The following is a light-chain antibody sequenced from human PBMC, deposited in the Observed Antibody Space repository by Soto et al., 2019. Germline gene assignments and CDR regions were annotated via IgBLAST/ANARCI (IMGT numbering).Light chain of an antibody. V-gene: IGKV3-20*01. CDR1: QSVSSSY. CDR3: QQYGSSLFT. J-gene: IGKJ3*01. Sequence: EIVLTQSPGTLSLSPGERATLSCRASQSVSSSYLAWYQQKPGQAPRLLIYGASSRATGIPDRFSGSGSGTDVTLNISRLEPEDFAVYYCQQYGSSLFTFGPGNKVDIK. CDR2: GAS.